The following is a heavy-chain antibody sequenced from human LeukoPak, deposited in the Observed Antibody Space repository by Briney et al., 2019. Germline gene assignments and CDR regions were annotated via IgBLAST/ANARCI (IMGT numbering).Heavy chain of an antibody. V-gene: IGHV7-4-1*02. J-gene: IGHJ3*02. CDR3: ARDSLGYYGSGSYPPSTWNPQPTDAFDI. CDR2: INTNTGNP. CDR1: GYTFTSYG. D-gene: IGHD3-10*01. Sequence: GASVKVSCKASGYTFTSYGISWVRQAPGQGLEWMEWINTNTGNPTYAQGFTGRFVFSLDTSVSTAYLQISSLKAEDTAVYYCARDSLGYYGSGSYPPSTWNPQPTDAFDIWGQGTMVTVSS.